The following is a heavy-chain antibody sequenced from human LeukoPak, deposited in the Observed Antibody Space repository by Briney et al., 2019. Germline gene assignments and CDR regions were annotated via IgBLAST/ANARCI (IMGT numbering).Heavy chain of an antibody. CDR1: GFTFSSYA. CDR2: ITNTGGSA. V-gene: IGHV3-23*01. J-gene: IGHJ4*02. D-gene: IGHD6-13*01. CDR3: AGGSSSSWYYFDY. Sequence: GGSLRLSCAASGFTFSSYARSWVRQAPGKGLEWVSAITNTGGSAFYADSVKGRFTISRDNSKNTLYLQMNSLRAEDTAVYYCAGGSSSSWYYFDYWGQGTLVTVSS.